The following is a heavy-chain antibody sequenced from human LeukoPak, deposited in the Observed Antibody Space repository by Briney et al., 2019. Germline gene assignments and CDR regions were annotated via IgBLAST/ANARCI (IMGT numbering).Heavy chain of an antibody. CDR2: IYYTGST. CDR3: ARGKGSYPFDY. J-gene: IGHJ4*02. D-gene: IGHD1-26*01. CDR1: GRSISSNSYY. Sequence: SDPLSLTCTVSGRSISSNSYYWGWIRQPPGKGLEWIGSIYYTGSTYHNPSLKSRVTISVDKSKNQFSLKLSSVTAADTAVYYCARGKGSYPFDYWGQGTLVTVSS. V-gene: IGHV4-39*07.